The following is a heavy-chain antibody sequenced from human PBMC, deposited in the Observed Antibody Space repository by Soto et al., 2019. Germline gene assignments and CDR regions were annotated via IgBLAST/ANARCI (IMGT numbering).Heavy chain of an antibody. D-gene: IGHD6-19*01. CDR3: ARGSSAVAGTFEY. J-gene: IGHJ4*02. V-gene: IGHV4-59*01. CDR2: IYNIGST. CDR1: GGSISDYY. Sequence: PSETLSLTCSVSGGSISDYYWGWMRQPPGKGLEWIGNIYNIGSTTYNPSLKSRVTISVDTSKNQFSLKLNSVTAADTAIYFCARGSSAVAGTFEYWGLGTLVTVSS.